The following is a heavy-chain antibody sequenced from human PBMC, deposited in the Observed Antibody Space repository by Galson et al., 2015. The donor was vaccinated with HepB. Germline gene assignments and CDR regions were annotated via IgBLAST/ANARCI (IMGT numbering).Heavy chain of an antibody. CDR3: ARTSAIVVGAPCDY. Sequence: SVKVSCKASGVTFSSYDISWVRQAPGQGLEWMGGIIPIFGIANYAQKFQGRVTITADESTSTAYMELSSLRSEDTAVYYCARTSAIVVGAPCDYWGQGTLVTVSS. CDR2: IIPIFGIA. D-gene: IGHD2-21*01. CDR1: GVTFSSYD. J-gene: IGHJ4*02. V-gene: IGHV1-69*13.